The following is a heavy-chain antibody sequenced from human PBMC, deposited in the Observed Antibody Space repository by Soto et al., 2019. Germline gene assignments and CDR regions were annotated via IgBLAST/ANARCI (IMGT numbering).Heavy chain of an antibody. D-gene: IGHD1-26*01. CDR3: ARVNSGSYYYYYMDV. CDR1: GYTFTSYD. Sequence: GASVKVSCKASGYTFTSYDINWVRQATGQGLEWMGWMNPNSGNTGYAQKFQGRVTMTRNTSISTAYMELSSLRSEDTAVYYCARVNSGSYYYYYMDVWGKGTTVTVSS. J-gene: IGHJ6*03. CDR2: MNPNSGNT. V-gene: IGHV1-8*01.